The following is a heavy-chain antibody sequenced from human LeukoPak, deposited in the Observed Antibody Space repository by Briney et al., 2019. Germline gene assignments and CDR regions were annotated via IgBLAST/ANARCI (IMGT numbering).Heavy chain of an antibody. D-gene: IGHD3/OR15-3a*01. J-gene: IGHJ4*02. CDR2: INHSGST. CDR1: GGSFSGYY. Sequence: SETLSLTCAVYGGSFSGYYWSWIRQPPGKGLEWIGEINHSGSTNYNPSLKSRVTISVDTSKNQFSLKLSSVTAADTAVYYCARHPWDFWTTGGDYFDYWGQGTLVTVSS. CDR3: ARHPWDFWTTGGDYFDY. V-gene: IGHV4-34*01.